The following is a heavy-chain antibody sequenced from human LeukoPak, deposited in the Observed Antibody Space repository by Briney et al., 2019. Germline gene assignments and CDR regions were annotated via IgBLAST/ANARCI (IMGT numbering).Heavy chain of an antibody. D-gene: IGHD6-19*01. CDR2: ISYDGSNK. CDR1: GFTFSSYA. V-gene: IGHV3-30-3*01. CDR3: AKDRNSGWTNFDY. Sequence: GGSLRLSCAASGFTFSSYAMHWVRQAPGKGLEWVAVISYDGSNKYYADSVKGRFTISRDNAKNSLYLQMNSLRAEDTALYYCAKDRNSGWTNFDYWGQGTLVTVSS. J-gene: IGHJ4*02.